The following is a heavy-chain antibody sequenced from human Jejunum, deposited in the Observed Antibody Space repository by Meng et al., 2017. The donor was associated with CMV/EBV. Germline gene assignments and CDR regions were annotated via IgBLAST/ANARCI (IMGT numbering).Heavy chain of an antibody. J-gene: IGHJ4*02. D-gene: IGHD1-26*01. CDR3: AGGLGGTIDY. CDR1: GSTYRNSA. Sequence: CKASGSTYRNSATSWVRQAPGRGLEWMGNIIPVFDKTNYAQKFQGRVTITADRSTNTAYMELSSLRSDDTAIYYCAGGLGGTIDYWGQGTLGTVSS. V-gene: IGHV1-69*04. CDR2: IIPVFDKT.